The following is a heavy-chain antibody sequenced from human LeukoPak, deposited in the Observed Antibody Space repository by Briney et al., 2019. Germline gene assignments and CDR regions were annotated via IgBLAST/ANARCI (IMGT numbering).Heavy chain of an antibody. CDR2: VKSKAVGETT. CDR1: GFTFSNAW. D-gene: IGHD2-21*02. J-gene: IGHJ4*02. Sequence: GGSLRLSCAASGFTFSNAWMNWVRQAPGKGLEWVARVKSKAVGETTSYVAPVKGRFSTLRDDSRDMVYQQMNSLEAEDTAVYYCATCNGDCYFNFWGQGTLVIVSS. V-gene: IGHV3-15*01. CDR3: ATCNGDCYFNF.